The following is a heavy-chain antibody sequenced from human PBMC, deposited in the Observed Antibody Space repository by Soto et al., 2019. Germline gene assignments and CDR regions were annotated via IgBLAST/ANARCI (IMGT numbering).Heavy chain of an antibody. CDR2: ISSGSNSI. D-gene: IGHD1-26*01. J-gene: IGHJ4*02. Sequence: GSLRLSCAASGFPFSTYGMNWVRQAPGKGLEWVSYISSGSNSIYYADSVKGRFTSSRDNAKNSLFLQMNSLRVEDTAVYFCARVKYAGSYSTLDYWGQGALVTVSS. CDR1: GFPFSTYG. CDR3: ARVKYAGSYSTLDY. V-gene: IGHV3-48*01.